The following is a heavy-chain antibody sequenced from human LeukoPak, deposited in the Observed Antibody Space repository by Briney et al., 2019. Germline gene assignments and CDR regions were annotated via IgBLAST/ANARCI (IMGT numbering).Heavy chain of an antibody. CDR2: INPNSGGT. V-gene: IGHV1-2*02. J-gene: IGHJ4*02. CDR1: GYTFTGYY. Sequence: GASVTVSCKASGYTFTGYYMHWVRQAPGQGLEWMGWINPNSGGTNYAQKFQGRVTMTRDTSISTAYMELSRLRSDDTAVYYCAREILLNDYSNYECSYWGQGTLVTVSS. D-gene: IGHD4-11*01. CDR3: AREILLNDYSNYECSY.